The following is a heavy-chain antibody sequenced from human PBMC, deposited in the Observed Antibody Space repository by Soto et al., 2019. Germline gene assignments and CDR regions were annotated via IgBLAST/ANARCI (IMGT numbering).Heavy chain of an antibody. CDR1: GFTFSSYA. V-gene: IGHV3-30-3*01. Sequence: PGGSLRLSCAASGFTFSSYAMHWVRQAPGKGLEWVAVISYDGSNKYYADSVKGRFTISRDNSKNTLYLQMNSLRAEDTAVYYCARSKDWNRWYFDYWGQGTLVTVSS. CDR2: ISYDGSNK. CDR3: ARSKDWNRWYFDY. D-gene: IGHD1-1*01. J-gene: IGHJ4*02.